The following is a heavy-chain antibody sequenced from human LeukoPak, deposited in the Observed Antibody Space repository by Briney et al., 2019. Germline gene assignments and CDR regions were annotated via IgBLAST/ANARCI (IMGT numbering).Heavy chain of an antibody. D-gene: IGHD3-10*01. CDR2: IIPIFGTA. Sequence: ASVKVSCKASRGTFSSYAISWVRQAPGQGLEWMGGIIPIFGTANYAQKFQGRVTITADKSTSTAYMELSSLRSEDTAVYYCARYYYGSGSYNLDYWGQGTLVTVSS. J-gene: IGHJ4*02. CDR1: RGTFSSYA. CDR3: ARYYYGSGSYNLDY. V-gene: IGHV1-69*06.